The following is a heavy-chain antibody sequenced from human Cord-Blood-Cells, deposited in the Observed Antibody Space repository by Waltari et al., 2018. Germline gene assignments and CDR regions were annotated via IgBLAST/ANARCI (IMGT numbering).Heavy chain of an antibody. D-gene: IGHD5-18*01. J-gene: IGHJ4*02. CDR2: INPSDGST. V-gene: IGHV1-46*01. Sequence: QVQLVQSGAEVKKPGASVKVSCKASGYTFTSYYMHWVRQAPGQGLEWMGIINPSDGSTSYEQKSQGRVTMTRDTSTSTVYMELSSLRSEDTAVYYCARAPYVDTAMADYWGQGTLVTVSS. CDR3: ARAPYVDTAMADY. CDR1: GYTFTSYY.